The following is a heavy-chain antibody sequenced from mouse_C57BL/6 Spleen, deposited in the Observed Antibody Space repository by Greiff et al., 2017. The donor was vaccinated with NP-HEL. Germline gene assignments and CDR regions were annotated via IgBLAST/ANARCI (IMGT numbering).Heavy chain of an antibody. Sequence: QVQLQQSGAELVRPGASVKLSCKASGYTFTDYYINWVKQRPGQGLVWIARIYPGSGNTYYNEQFKGKAKLTAEKSSSTAYMQLSSLTSEDSAVDFCARGGTSYDYGGAMDYWGQGTSVTVSS. CDR1: GYTFTDYY. J-gene: IGHJ4*01. CDR2: IYPGSGNT. V-gene: IGHV1-76*01. CDR3: ARGGTSYDYGGAMDY. D-gene: IGHD2-4*01.